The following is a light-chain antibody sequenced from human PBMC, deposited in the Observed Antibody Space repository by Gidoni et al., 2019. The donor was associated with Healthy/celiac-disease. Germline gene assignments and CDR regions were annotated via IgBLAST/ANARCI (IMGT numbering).Light chain of an antibody. CDR1: SSDVGGYNY. CDR3: SSYTSSSTWV. J-gene: IGLJ3*02. V-gene: IGLV2-14*01. CDR2: EVS. Sequence: QSALTPPASASGSPGPSITISCTGTSSDVGGYNYVSWYQQHPGKAPKLMIYEVSNRPSGVSNRFSGSKSGNTASLTISGRQAEDEADYYCSSYTSSSTWVFGGGTKLTVL.